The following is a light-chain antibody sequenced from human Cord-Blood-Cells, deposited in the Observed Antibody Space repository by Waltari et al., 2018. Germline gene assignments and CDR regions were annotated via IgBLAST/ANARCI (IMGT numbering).Light chain of an antibody. J-gene: IGLJ1*01. Sequence: QSALTQPPSASGSPGQSVTITCTGTSSDVGGYNHASWDQQHPGNAPKLMIYEVSKRPSGVPDRFSGSKSGNTASLTVSGLQAEDEADYYCSSYAGSNNVFGTGTKVTVL. CDR3: SSYAGSNNV. V-gene: IGLV2-8*01. CDR2: EVS. CDR1: SSDVGGYNH.